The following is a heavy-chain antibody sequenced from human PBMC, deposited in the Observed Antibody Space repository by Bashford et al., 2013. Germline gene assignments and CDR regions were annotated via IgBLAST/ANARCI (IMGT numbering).Heavy chain of an antibody. V-gene: IGHV6-1*01. CDR2: TYYTSKWYN. D-gene: IGHD2-15*01. CDR1: GDSVSSNIAA. Sequence: SQTLSLTCVVSGDSVSSNIAAWTWIRQSPSRGLEWLGRTYYTSKWYNNYAESVKSRITISPDTSKNQFSLKLSSVTAADTAVYYCARGGRRVVVENDYWGQGTLVTVSS. J-gene: IGHJ4*02. CDR3: ARGGRRVVVENDY.